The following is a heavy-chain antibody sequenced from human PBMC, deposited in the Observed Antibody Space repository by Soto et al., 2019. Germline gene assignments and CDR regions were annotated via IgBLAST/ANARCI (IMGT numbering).Heavy chain of an antibody. Sequence: SVKVSCKASGGTFSSYAISWVRQAPGQGLEWMGGIIPIFGTANYAQKFQGRVTITADKSTSTAYMELSSLRSADTAVYYCAREESSGYLGYYYYGMDVWGQGTTVTVSS. D-gene: IGHD3-22*01. CDR3: AREESSGYLGYYYYGMDV. CDR1: GGTFSSYA. J-gene: IGHJ6*02. V-gene: IGHV1-69*06. CDR2: IIPIFGTA.